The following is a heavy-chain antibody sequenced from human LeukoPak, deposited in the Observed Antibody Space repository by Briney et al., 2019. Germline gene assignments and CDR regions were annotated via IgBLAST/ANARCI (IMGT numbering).Heavy chain of an antibody. CDR2: INHSGST. CDR3: ARSSSYYDILTGHYFYYYGMDV. D-gene: IGHD3-9*01. Sequence: SETLSLTCAVYGGSFSGYYWSWIRQPPGKGREWMGEINHSGSTNYNPSLKSRGTISGDTSKNQFSLNLSSVTAADTAVYYCARSSSYYDILTGHYFYYYGMDVWGQGTTVTVSS. J-gene: IGHJ6*02. V-gene: IGHV4-34*01. CDR1: GGSFSGYY.